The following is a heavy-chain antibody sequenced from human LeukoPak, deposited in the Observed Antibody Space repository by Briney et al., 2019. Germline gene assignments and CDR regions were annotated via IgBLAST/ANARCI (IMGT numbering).Heavy chain of an antibody. CDR3: ARGLGRLLRFDP. CDR1: GGSISSSSYY. D-gene: IGHD6-25*01. V-gene: IGHV4-39*07. Sequence: PSETLSLTCTVSGGSISSSSYYWGWIRQPPGKGLEWIGSIYYSGSTYYNPSLKSRVTISVDTSKNQFSLKLKSVTAADTAIYYCARGLGRLLRFDPWGQGTLVIVSS. CDR2: IYYSGST. J-gene: IGHJ5*02.